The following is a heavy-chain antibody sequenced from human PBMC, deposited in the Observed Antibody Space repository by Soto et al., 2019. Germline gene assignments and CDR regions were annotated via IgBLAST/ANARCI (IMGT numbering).Heavy chain of an antibody. D-gene: IGHD2-15*01. Sequence: SETLSLTCSVSGGTINSGDYFWSWIRQPPGKGLEWIGSIFYTGSTYYSPSLKSRASMSMDTSKNLLSLRLRSLTAADTAVYFCASVKDTLYRHYYFDYWGQGTPVTVYS. CDR2: IFYTGST. CDR1: GGTINSGDYF. CDR3: ASVKDTLYRHYYFDY. J-gene: IGHJ4*02. V-gene: IGHV4-30-4*01.